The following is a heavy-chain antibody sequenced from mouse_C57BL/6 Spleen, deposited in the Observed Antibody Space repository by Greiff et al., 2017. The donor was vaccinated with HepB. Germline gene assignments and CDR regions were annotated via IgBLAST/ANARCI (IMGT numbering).Heavy chain of an antibody. D-gene: IGHD1-1*02. CDR1: GYTFTDYY. V-gene: IGHV1-76*01. CDR3: ARWLWSDYAMDY. CDR2: IYPGSGNT. J-gene: IGHJ4*01. Sequence: QVHVKQSGAELVRPGASVKLSCKASGYTFTDYYINWVKQRPGQGLEWIARIYPGSGNTYYNEKFKGKATLTAEKSSSTAYMQLSSLTSEDSAVYVCARWLWSDYAMDYWGQGTSVTVSS.